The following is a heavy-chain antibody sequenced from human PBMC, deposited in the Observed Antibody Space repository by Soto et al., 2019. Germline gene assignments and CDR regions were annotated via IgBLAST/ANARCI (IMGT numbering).Heavy chain of an antibody. D-gene: IGHD6-6*01. CDR3: AKDRTIAARNYDA. J-gene: IGHJ5*02. V-gene: IGHV3-23*01. CDR1: GFTFSDHG. Sequence: DVQLLESGGGLVQPGGSLSLACEASGFTFSDHGMSWVRQAPWKGLEWVSAISGSVGSTYYANSVKGRFTISRDNSKNTLFLQMSSLRDEDTAVYYCAKDRTIAARNYDAWGQGALVTVSS. CDR2: ISGSVGST.